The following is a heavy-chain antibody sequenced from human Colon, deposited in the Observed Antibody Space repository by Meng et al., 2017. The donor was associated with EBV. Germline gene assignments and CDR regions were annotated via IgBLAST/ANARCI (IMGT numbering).Heavy chain of an antibody. J-gene: IGHJ4*02. Sequence: HVDLVESGGGFVKPGGSLSLSCAASGFNFNDYYMTWIRRAPGKGLEWVAFISKMGDGISYAESVRGRFTISRDSATHSLYLQMNSLRAEDTAVYYCARDLGGPRDYWGQGTLVTVSS. CDR3: ARDLGGPRDY. D-gene: IGHD6-25*01. V-gene: IGHV3-11*01. CDR1: GFNFNDYY. CDR2: ISKMGDGI.